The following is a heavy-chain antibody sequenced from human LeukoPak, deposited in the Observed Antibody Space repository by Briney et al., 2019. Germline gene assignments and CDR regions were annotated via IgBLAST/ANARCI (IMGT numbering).Heavy chain of an antibody. V-gene: IGHV1-18*01. D-gene: IGHD3-22*01. Sequence: ASVKVSCKASGYTFTSYGISWVRQAPGQGLELMGWISAYNGNTDYAQKLQGRVTMTTDTSTSTAYMELRSLRSDDTAVYYCARVSGYYYYFEYWGQGTLVTVSS. CDR3: ARVSGYYYYFEY. CDR1: GYTFTSYG. J-gene: IGHJ4*02. CDR2: ISAYNGNT.